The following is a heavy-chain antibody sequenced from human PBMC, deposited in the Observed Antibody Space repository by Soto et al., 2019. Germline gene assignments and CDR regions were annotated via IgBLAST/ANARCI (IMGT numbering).Heavy chain of an antibody. J-gene: IGHJ4*02. CDR2: ISGSGDIT. CDR3: ARRGSGSYYDY. D-gene: IGHD1-26*01. Sequence: EVQLLESGGGLVQPGGSLRLSCAASGFTFSSYAMRWVRQAPVKGLEWVSAISGSGDITYYADSVKGRFTTSRDNSKNALYLQMNSLRAEDTAVYYCARRGSGSYYDYWGQGTLVTVSS. CDR1: GFTFSSYA. V-gene: IGHV3-23*01.